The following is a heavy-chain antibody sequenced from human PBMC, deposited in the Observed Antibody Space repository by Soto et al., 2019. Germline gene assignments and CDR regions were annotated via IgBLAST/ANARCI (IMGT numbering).Heavy chain of an antibody. J-gene: IGHJ4*02. CDR2: ISGGGGNT. CDR3: AKETYGSGWTLDS. Sequence: DVQLLESGGGVVQSGGSLRLSCSASGFAFSDYSMHWVRQAPGKGPEWVSAISGGGGNTYYAGSANGRFTISRDNSRNTLYLQMHSLRDDDTALYYCAKETYGSGWTLDSWGQGTRATVSS. CDR1: GFAFSDYS. V-gene: IGHV3-23*01. D-gene: IGHD6-19*01.